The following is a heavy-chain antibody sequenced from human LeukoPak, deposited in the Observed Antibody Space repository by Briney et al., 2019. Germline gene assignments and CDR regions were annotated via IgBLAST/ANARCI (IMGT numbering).Heavy chain of an antibody. CDR3: ARYGSGYYMDV. Sequence: SETLSLTCAVYGGSFSGYYWSWIRQPPGKGLEWIGEINHSGSTNYNPSLKSRVTISVDTSKNQFSLKLSSVTAADTTVYYCARYGSGYYMDVWGKGTTVTVSS. V-gene: IGHV4-34*01. CDR1: GGSFSGYY. J-gene: IGHJ6*03. CDR2: INHSGST. D-gene: IGHD3-10*01.